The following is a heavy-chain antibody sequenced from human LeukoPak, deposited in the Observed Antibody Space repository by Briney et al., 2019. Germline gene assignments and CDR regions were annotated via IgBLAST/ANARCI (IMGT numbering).Heavy chain of an antibody. CDR2: ISYDGSNK. Sequence: PGGSLRLSCAASGFTFSSYAMHWVRQAPGKGLEWVAVISYDGSNKYYADSVKGRFTISRDNSKNTLYLQMNSLRAEDTAVYHCARGSEIVVVVAATLGDAFDIWGQGTMVTVSS. CDR3: ARGSEIVVVVAATLGDAFDI. J-gene: IGHJ3*02. D-gene: IGHD2-15*01. CDR1: GFTFSSYA. V-gene: IGHV3-30*04.